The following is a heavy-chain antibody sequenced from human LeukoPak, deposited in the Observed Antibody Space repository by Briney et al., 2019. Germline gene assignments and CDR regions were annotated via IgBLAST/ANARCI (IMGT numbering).Heavy chain of an antibody. J-gene: IGHJ5*02. CDR2: INPNSGGT. D-gene: IGHD3-22*01. V-gene: IGHV1-2*02. CDR3: ARDLYYYDSSGSNWFDP. Sequence: ASVKVSCKASGYTFTGYYMHWVRQAPGQGLEWMGWINPNSGGTNYAQKFQGRVTMTRDMSISTAYMELSRLRSDDTAVYYCARDLYYYDSSGSNWFDPWGQGTLVTVSS. CDR1: GYTFTGYY.